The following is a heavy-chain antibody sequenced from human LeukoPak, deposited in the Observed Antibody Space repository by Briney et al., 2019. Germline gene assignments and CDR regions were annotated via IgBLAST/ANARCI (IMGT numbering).Heavy chain of an antibody. J-gene: IGHJ4*02. CDR3: ARLAEMATNPFDY. CDR2: IYYSGST. CDR1: GGSISSSSYY. Sequence: SETLSLTCTVSGGSISSSSYYWGWIRRPPGKGLEWIGSIYYSGSTYYNPSLKSRVTISVDTSKNQFSLKLSSVTAADTAVYYCARLAEMATNPFDYWGQGTLVTVSS. V-gene: IGHV4-39*01. D-gene: IGHD5-24*01.